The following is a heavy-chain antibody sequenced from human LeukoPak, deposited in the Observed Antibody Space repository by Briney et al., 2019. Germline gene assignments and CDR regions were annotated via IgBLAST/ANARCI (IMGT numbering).Heavy chain of an antibody. D-gene: IGHD1-7*01. CDR2: INPNSGGT. V-gene: IGHV1-2*02. CDR1: GYTFSDYY. CDR3: ARDKERHNWNYESYYFYNMDV. Sequence: GASVRVSCKASGYTFSDYYIHWVRQAPGQGPDWMGWINPNSGGTKYAQKFQGRVTMTRDTSITTAYMELSRLRSDDTAIYYCARDKERHNWNYESYYFYNMDVWGKGTTVTVSS. J-gene: IGHJ6*03.